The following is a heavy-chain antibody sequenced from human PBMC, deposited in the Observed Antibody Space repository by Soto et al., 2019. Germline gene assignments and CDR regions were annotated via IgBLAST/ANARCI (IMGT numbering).Heavy chain of an antibody. CDR2: IYYSGST. CDR3: ARDHDPATAMVTSWH. J-gene: IGHJ4*02. V-gene: IGHV4-59*12. D-gene: IGHD5-18*01. Sequence: SETLSLTCTVSGGSIISYYWSWIRQPTGKGLEWIGYIYYSGSTNYNPSLKGRFTISRDNAKNSLYLQMNSLRAEDTAVYYCARDHDPATAMVTSWHWGQGTLVTVSS. CDR1: GGSIISYY.